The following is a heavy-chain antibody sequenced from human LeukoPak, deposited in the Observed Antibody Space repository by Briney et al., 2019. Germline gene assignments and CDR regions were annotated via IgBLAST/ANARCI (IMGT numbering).Heavy chain of an antibody. D-gene: IGHD3-3*01. V-gene: IGHV3-48*04. Sequence: GGSLRLSCAASGFTFSDYNMNWVRQSPGKGLEWVSYITNSGSTIYYADSVKGRFTISRDNAKNSLYLQMNSLRAEDTAVYYCARLKASRFLEWSPFDYWGQGTLVTVSS. CDR3: ARLKASRFLEWSPFDY. J-gene: IGHJ4*02. CDR1: GFTFSDYN. CDR2: ITNSGSTI.